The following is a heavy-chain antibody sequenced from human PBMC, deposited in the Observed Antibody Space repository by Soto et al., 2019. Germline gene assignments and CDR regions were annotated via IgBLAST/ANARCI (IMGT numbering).Heavy chain of an antibody. V-gene: IGHV3-48*01. CDR1: GFIFNSYS. CDR3: ASSASPDAY. CDR2: INSGSTSV. D-gene: IGHD1-26*01. Sequence: EVQLVESGGGLVQPGGSLRLSCVASGFIFNSYSMNWVRQAPGKGLEWNSYINSGSTSVFYADSVKGRFTISRDNAKNSLYLQMNSLRAEDTAVYYCASSASPDAYWGQGTLVTVSS. J-gene: IGHJ4*02.